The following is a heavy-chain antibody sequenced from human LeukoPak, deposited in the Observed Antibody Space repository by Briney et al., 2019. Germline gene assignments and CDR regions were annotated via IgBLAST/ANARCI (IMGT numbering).Heavy chain of an antibody. CDR2: ISAYNGNT. CDR1: GYTFTSYG. V-gene: IGHV1-18*01. J-gene: IGHJ4*02. Sequence: ASVKVSCKASGYTFTSYGISWVRQAPGQGLEWMGWISAYNGNTNYAQKLQGRVTMTTDTSTSTAYMELRSLRSDDTAVYYCARPRQWLATNSEFDYWGQGTLVTVSS. CDR3: ARPRQWLATNSEFDY. D-gene: IGHD6-19*01.